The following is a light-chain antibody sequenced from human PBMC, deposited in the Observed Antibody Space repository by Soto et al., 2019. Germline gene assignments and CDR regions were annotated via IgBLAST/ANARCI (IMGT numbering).Light chain of an antibody. V-gene: IGLV2-14*01. CDR3: SSYTSSSNL. Sequence: QSVLTQPAPVSGSPGQSITISCTGTSSDVGGYNYVSWYQQHPGKAPKLMIYAVTDRPSGVSSRFSGSESGNTASLTISGLQAEDEADYYCSSYTSSSNLFGTGTKLTVL. CDR1: SSDVGGYNY. J-gene: IGLJ1*01. CDR2: AVT.